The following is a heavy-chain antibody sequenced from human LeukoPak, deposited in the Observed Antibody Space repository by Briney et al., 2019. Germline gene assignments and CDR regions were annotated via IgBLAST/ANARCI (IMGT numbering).Heavy chain of an antibody. CDR1: GFNLTDYW. J-gene: IGHJ4*02. V-gene: IGHV3-7*01. CDR2: MKQDGSEK. CDR3: ARDLGHTGYDLYDY. D-gene: IGHD5-12*01. Sequence: GGSLRLSCAASGFNLTDYWMSWVRQAPGKGLEWVANMKQDGSEKYYVDSVKGRFTISRDNAKNSLYLEMNSLRVEDTAVYYCARDLGHTGYDLYDYWGQGTLVTVSS.